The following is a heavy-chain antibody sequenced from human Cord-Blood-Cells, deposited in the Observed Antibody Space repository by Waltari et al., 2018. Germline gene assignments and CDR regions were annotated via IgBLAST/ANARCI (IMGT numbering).Heavy chain of an antibody. CDR2: INHSGST. Sequence: QVQLQQWGAGLLKSSETLSLTCAVSGGYFSGYYWSWIRQPPGKGLEWIGEINHSGSTNYNPSLKSRVTISVDTSKNQFSLKLSSVTAADTAVYYCARRNGGFDYWGQGTLVTVSS. CDR3: ARRNGGFDY. CDR1: GGYFSGYY. V-gene: IGHV4-34*01. J-gene: IGHJ4*02.